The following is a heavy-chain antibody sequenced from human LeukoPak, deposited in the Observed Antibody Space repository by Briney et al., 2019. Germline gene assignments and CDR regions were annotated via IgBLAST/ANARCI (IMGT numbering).Heavy chain of an antibody. V-gene: IGHV3-74*01. CDR1: GFTFSSYW. D-gene: IGHD6-13*01. Sequence: GGSLRLSCAASGFTFSSYWMHWVRQAPGKGLVWVSRINSDGSSTSYADSVKGRFTISRDNAKNTLYLQMNSLRAEDTAVHYCARELLSSSWPQTFSYWGQGTLVTVSS. CDR2: INSDGSST. CDR3: ARELLSSSWPQTFSY. J-gene: IGHJ4*02.